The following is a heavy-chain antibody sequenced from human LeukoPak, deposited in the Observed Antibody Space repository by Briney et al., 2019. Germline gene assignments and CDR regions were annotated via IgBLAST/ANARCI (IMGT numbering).Heavy chain of an antibody. CDR2: IRSKANTYAT. CDR1: GFTFSGSA. D-gene: IGHD4/OR15-4a*01. CDR3: TSRLTSHYYCMDV. V-gene: IGHV3-73*01. J-gene: IGHJ6*03. Sequence: GGSLRLSCAASGFTFSGSAMHWVRQASGKGLEWVGRIRSKANTYATAYAASVKGRLTISRDDSKNTAYLQMNSLKTEDTAVYYCTSRLTSHYYCMDVWGKGTTVTVSS.